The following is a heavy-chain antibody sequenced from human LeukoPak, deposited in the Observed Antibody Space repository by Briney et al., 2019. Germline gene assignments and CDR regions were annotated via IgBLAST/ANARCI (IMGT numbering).Heavy chain of an antibody. CDR3: ASGAYESLAFDI. J-gene: IGHJ3*02. V-gene: IGHV3-21*04. CDR2: ISSSSSYI. CDR1: GFTFSSYS. D-gene: IGHD1-26*01. Sequence: GGSLRLPCAASGFTFSSYSMNWVRQAPGKGLEWVSSISSSSSYIYYADSVKGRFTISRDNAKNSLYLQMNSLRAEDTAVYYCASGAYESLAFDIWGQGTMVTVSS.